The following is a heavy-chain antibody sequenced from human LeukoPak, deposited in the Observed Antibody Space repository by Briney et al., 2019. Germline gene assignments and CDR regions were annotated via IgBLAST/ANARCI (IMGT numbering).Heavy chain of an antibody. D-gene: IGHD3-10*01. CDR1: GGSFSGYY. V-gene: IGHV4-34*01. J-gene: IGHJ4*02. CDR2: INHSGNT. CDR3: ARRSFSGTLRN. Sequence: SETLSLTCAVYGGSFSGYYWSWIRQPPGKGLEWIGDINHSGNTNYNPSLKSRVTILVDTSKNQFSLRLSSVTAADTAVYFCARRSFSGTLRNWGQGILVTVSS.